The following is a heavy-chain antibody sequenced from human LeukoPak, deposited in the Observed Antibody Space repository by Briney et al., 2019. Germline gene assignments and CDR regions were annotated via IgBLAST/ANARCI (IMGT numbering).Heavy chain of an antibody. Sequence: GASVKVSCKTSGYTFTSSGVSWVRQAPGQGLEWMGRISAYHGNANYAQKFTGRVTMTTDTSTSTAYMELRSLRSDDTAVYYCARDHDYCHSARCYQFDYWGQGTLVTVSS. D-gene: IGHD2-2*01. J-gene: IGHJ4*02. CDR3: ARDHDYCHSARCYQFDY. CDR1: GYTFTSSG. CDR2: ISAYHGNA. V-gene: IGHV1-18*01.